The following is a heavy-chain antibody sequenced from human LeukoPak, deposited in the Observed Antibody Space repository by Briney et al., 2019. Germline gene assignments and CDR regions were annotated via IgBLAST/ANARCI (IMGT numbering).Heavy chain of an antibody. CDR3: ARDIPYYYGSGSYYEFDY. CDR2: IYHSGST. J-gene: IGHJ4*02. V-gene: IGHV4-38-2*02. Sequence: SETLSLTCAVSGYSISSGYYWGWIRQPPGKGLEWIGSIYHSGSTYYNPSLKSRVTISVDTSKNQFSLKLSSVTAADTAVYYCARDIPYYYGSGSYYEFDYWGQGTLATVSS. CDR1: GYSISSGYY. D-gene: IGHD3-10*01.